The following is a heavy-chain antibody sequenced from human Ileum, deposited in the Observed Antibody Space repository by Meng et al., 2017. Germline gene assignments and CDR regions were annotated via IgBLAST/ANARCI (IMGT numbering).Heavy chain of an antibody. V-gene: IGHV1-46*01. Sequence: ASVKVSCKASGYTFTSYYMHWVRQAPGQGLEWMGIINPSGGSTSYAQKFQGRVTMTRDTSTSTVYMELGSLESEDTAVYYCAKEGNCGCDCYSSHDAFDIWGQGTMVTVSS. CDR3: AKEGNCGCDCYSSHDAFDI. D-gene: IGHD2-21*02. CDR2: INPSGGST. J-gene: IGHJ3*02. CDR1: GYTFTSYY.